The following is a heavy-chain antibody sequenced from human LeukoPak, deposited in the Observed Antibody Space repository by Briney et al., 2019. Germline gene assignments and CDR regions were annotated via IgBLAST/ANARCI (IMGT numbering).Heavy chain of an antibody. J-gene: IGHJ6*03. CDR1: GFTFSNYG. Sequence: GGSLRLSCAAPGFTFSNYGMHWVRQAPGKGLEWVAFIRYDGSNKYYADSVKGRFTISRDNSKNTLYLQMNSLRAEDTAVYYCAKDSGVVVVPAQDYYYMDVWGKGTTVTVSS. CDR3: AKDSGVVVVPAQDYYYMDV. D-gene: IGHD2-2*01. V-gene: IGHV3-30*02. CDR2: IRYDGSNK.